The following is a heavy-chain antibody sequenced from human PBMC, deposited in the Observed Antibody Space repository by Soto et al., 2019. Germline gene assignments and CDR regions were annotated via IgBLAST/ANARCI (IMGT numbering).Heavy chain of an antibody. J-gene: IGHJ4*02. Sequence: QVLLVQSGAEMREPGASVKVACKASGHTNTGYCISGVRQGPGQGLEWMGWISAFNLATNYAQRFQGRVTVTNDTFTSTAQMGLTSVRSDDTAVYYCARHGLGYDDTGHAFDSWGKGALGTVS. CDR1: GHTNTGYC. D-gene: IGHD2-15*01. V-gene: IGHV1-18*01. CDR3: ARHGLGYDDTGHAFDS. CDR2: ISAFNLAT.